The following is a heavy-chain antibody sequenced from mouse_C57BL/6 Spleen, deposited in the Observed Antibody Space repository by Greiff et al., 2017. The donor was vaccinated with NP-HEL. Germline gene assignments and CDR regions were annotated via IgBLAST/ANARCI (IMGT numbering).Heavy chain of an antibody. J-gene: IGHJ2*01. CDR3: ARDGNSVGYVDY. D-gene: IGHD2-1*01. Sequence: QVQLQQPGAELVMPGASVKLSCKASGYTFTSYWMHWVKQRPGQGLEWIGEIDPSDSYTNYNQKFKGKSTLTVDKSSSTAYMQLSSLTSEDSAVYYCARDGNSVGYVDYWGQGTTLTVAS. V-gene: IGHV1-69*01. CDR2: IDPSDSYT. CDR1: GYTFTSYW.